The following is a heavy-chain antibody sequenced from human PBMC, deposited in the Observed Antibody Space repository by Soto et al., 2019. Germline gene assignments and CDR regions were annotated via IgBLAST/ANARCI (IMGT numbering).Heavy chain of an antibody. V-gene: IGHV4-61*01. D-gene: IGHD1-26*01. J-gene: IGHJ4*02. CDR1: GFSVSSGNYY. Sequence: PSETQSLTCTVSGFSVSSGNYYWSWIRQPPGKGLEWIGYIFHTGTTNYNPSLKSRVTISLDTSMNQFSLKLSSVTPADTAVYYCTRAPVSGSYCFDFWGQGTPVTVSS. CDR3: TRAPVSGSYCFDF. CDR2: IFHTGTT.